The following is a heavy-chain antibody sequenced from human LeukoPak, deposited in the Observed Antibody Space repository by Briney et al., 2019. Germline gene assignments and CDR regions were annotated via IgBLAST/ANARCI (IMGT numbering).Heavy chain of an antibody. V-gene: IGHV1-2*02. Sequence: ASVKVSCKASGYTFTGYYMHWVRQAPGQGLEWMGWINPNSGGTNYAQKFQGRVTMTRDTSISTAYMELSRLRSDDTAVYYCARGFGSYYYDSSGYYYVGWGQGTLVTVPS. CDR1: GYTFTGYY. CDR3: ARGFGSYYYDSSGYYYVG. J-gene: IGHJ4*02. CDR2: INPNSGGT. D-gene: IGHD3-22*01.